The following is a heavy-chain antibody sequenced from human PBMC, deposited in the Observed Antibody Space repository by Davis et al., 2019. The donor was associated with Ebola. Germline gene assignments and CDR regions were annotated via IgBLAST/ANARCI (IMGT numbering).Heavy chain of an antibody. J-gene: IGHJ6*02. Sequence: PGGSLRLSCAASGFTFSIYSMNWVRQAPGKGLEWVSSISSSSSYIYYADSVKGRFTISRDNAKNSLYLQMNSLRAEDTAVYYCARDSYLEWLLTYYGMDVWGQGTTVTVSS. CDR3: ARDSYLEWLLTYYGMDV. CDR1: GFTFSIYS. CDR2: ISSSSSYI. V-gene: IGHV3-21*01. D-gene: IGHD3-3*01.